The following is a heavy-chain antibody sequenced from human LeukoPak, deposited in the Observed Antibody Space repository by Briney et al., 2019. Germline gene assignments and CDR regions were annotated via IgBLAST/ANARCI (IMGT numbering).Heavy chain of an antibody. CDR1: GGSISSYY. V-gene: IGHV4-59*01. CDR3: AREGYCSSTSCYKVFDY. J-gene: IGHJ4*02. Sequence: PSEILSLTCTVSGGSISSYYWSWIRQPPGKGLEWIGYIYYSGGTNYNPSLKSRVTISVDTSKNQFSLKLSSVTAADTAVYYCAREGYCSSTSCYKVFDYWGQGTLVTVSS. CDR2: IYYSGGT. D-gene: IGHD2-2*02.